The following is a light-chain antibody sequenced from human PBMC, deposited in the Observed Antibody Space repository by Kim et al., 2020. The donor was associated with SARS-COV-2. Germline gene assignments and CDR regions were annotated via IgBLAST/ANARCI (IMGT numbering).Light chain of an antibody. CDR2: AAS. V-gene: IGKV1-39*01. CDR1: QSISSY. J-gene: IGKJ2*01. Sequence: SASVGGRVTITGRASQSISSYLNWYQQKPGKAPKLLIYAASSLQSGVPSRFSGSGSGTDFTLTISSLQPEDFATYYCQQSYSTPRTFGQGTKLEI. CDR3: QQSYSTPRT.